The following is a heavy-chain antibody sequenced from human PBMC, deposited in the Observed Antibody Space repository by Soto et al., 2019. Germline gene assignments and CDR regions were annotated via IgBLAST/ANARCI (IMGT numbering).Heavy chain of an antibody. V-gene: IGHV3-30-3*01. Sequence: PGGSLRLSCAASGFTFSSYAMHWVRQAPGKGLEWVAVISYDGGNKYYADSVKGRFTISRDNSKNTLYLQMNSLRAEDTAVYYCARDRAAAAPYYYGMDVWGQGTTVTVSS. D-gene: IGHD6-13*01. CDR3: ARDRAAAAPYYYGMDV. CDR2: ISYDGGNK. J-gene: IGHJ6*02. CDR1: GFTFSSYA.